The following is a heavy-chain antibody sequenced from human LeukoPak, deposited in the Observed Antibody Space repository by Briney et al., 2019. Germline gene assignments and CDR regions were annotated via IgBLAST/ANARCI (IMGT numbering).Heavy chain of an antibody. Sequence: PSETLSLTCTVSGGSISSSSYYWGWIRQPPGKGLEWIGSIYYSGSTYYNPSLKSRVTISVDTSKNQFSLKLGSVTAADTAVFYCARHSSGWLFDYWGQGTLVTVSS. D-gene: IGHD6-19*01. J-gene: IGHJ4*02. CDR3: ARHSSGWLFDY. CDR1: GGSISSSSYY. CDR2: IYYSGST. V-gene: IGHV4-39*01.